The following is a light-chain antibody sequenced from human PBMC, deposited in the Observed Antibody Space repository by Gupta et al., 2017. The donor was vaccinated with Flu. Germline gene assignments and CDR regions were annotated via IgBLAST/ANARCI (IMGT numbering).Light chain of an antibody. CDR3: QQYDNWPLT. Sequence: EIVMMQSTATLPVSPGDRATLSCRASQSVSSNLAWYQQKPGQAPRLVIYGASTRATGIPARFSGSGSGTEFTLTISSLQSEDFAVYYCQQYDNWPLTFGGGTKVEIK. CDR2: GAS. V-gene: IGKV3-15*01. J-gene: IGKJ4*01. CDR1: QSVSSN.